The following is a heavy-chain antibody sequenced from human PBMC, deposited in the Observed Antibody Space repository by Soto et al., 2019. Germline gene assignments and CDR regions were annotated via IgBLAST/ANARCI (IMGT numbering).Heavy chain of an antibody. CDR2: IWYDATNK. D-gene: IGHD4-17*01. CDR1: GFTFSSYG. J-gene: IGHJ4*02. Sequence: SLRLSCAASGFTFSSYGMHWVRQAPGKGLDWVAVIWYDATNKYYADSVKDRFTISRDNSKNTLFLQMNSLRAEDTAVHYCAAELPYADCRIDYWGQGAPVPVS. V-gene: IGHV3-33*01. CDR3: AAELPYADCRIDY.